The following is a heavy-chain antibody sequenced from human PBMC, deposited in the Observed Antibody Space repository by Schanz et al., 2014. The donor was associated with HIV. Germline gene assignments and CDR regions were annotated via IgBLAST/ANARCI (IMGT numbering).Heavy chain of an antibody. CDR3: AKGQRGIVRGDIDY. D-gene: IGHD3-10*01. V-gene: IGHV3-33*06. J-gene: IGHJ4*02. Sequence: QVQLVESGGGVVQPGRSLRLSCAASGFTFSSYGMHWVRQTPGKGLEWVAVIWYDGNNKYYVDSVKGRFTISRDNSKNTVYLQMNSLRAEDTAVYYCAKGQRGIVRGDIDYWGQGTLVTVSS. CDR1: GFTFSSYG. CDR2: IWYDGNNK.